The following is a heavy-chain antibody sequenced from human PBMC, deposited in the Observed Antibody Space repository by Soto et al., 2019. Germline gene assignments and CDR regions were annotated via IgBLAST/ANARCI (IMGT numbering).Heavy chain of an antibody. V-gene: IGHV3-21*01. Sequence: EVQLVESGGGLVKPGGSLRLSCAASGFTFTRYSMNWVRQAPGKGLEWVSSISSITNYIYYADSMKGRFTVSRDNAKNSVYLEINSLSAEDTAVYYCARESEDLTSNFDYWGQGTLVTVSS. CDR2: ISSITNYI. CDR1: GFTFTRYS. CDR3: ARESEDLTSNFDY. J-gene: IGHJ4*02.